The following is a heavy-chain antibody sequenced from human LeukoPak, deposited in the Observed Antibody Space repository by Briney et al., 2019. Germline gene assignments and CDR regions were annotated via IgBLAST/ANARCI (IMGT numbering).Heavy chain of an antibody. CDR2: INPSGGST. D-gene: IGHD4-17*01. J-gene: IGHJ6*02. CDR1: GYTFTDHY. CDR3: ARDGDYGDNWYYYYGMDV. Sequence: GASVKVSCKASGYTFTDHYMYWVRQAPGQGLEWMGIINPSGGSTSYAQKLQGRVTMTTDTSTSTAYMELRSLRSDDTAVYYCARDGDYGDNWYYYYGMDVWGQGTTVTVSS. V-gene: IGHV1-46*01.